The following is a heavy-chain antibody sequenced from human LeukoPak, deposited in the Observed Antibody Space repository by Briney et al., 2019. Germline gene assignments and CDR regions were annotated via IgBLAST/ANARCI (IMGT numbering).Heavy chain of an antibody. CDR3: ARQAVAGILVLLGY. D-gene: IGHD6-19*01. CDR2: INPNSGGT. Sequence: GASVKVSCKASGYTFTGYYMHWVRQAPGQGLEWMGWINPNSGGTNYAQKFQGRITMTRDTSISTAYMELSRLRSDDTAVYYCARQAVAGILVLLGYWGQGTLVTVSS. CDR1: GYTFTGYY. V-gene: IGHV1-2*02. J-gene: IGHJ4*02.